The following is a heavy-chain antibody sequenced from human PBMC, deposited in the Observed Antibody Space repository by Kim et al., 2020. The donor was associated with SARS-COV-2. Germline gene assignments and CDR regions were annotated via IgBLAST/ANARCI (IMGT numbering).Heavy chain of an antibody. D-gene: IGHD3-10*01. Sequence: AQKFQGRVTITADESTSTAYMELSSLRSEDTAVYYCARVNGELLFGWCDPWGQGTLVTVSS. V-gene: IGHV1-69*01. J-gene: IGHJ5*02. CDR3: ARVNGELLFGWCDP.